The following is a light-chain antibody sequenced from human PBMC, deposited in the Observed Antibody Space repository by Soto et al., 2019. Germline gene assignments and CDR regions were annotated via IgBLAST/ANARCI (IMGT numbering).Light chain of an antibody. CDR2: DGS. CDR3: HQPFGTPLT. J-gene: IGKJ4*01. CDR1: QIIGGH. Sequence: DIQMTQSPASLSSSVGDRVTITCRPSQIIGGHLNWYQQKPGTAPNLLIYDGSTLHSGVPSRFSGRGSGTDFTLTISGLQPEDFATYYCHQPFGTPLTFGGGTKVDI. V-gene: IGKV1-39*01.